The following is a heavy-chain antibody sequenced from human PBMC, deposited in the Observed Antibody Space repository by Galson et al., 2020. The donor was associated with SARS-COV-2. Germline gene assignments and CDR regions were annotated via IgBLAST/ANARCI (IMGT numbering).Heavy chain of an antibody. CDR1: GGSFSDYY. V-gene: IGHV4-34*01. Sequence: SETLSLTCAVYGGSFSDYYWSWIRQPPGKGLEWIGEISHSGSTNYNPSLKSRLTTSVDTSKNQFSLKLTSVTAADTAVYYCAKAGVRYRRDACDIWGQGTMVTVSS. D-gene: IGHD3-16*02. CDR2: ISHSGST. J-gene: IGHJ3*02. CDR3: AKAGVRYRRDACDI.